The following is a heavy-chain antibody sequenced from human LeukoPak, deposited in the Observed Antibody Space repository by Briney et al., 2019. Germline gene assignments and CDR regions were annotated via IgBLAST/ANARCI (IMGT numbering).Heavy chain of an antibody. Sequence: GGFLRLSCAASGFTFRSHDMSWVRQAPGKGLEWVSGISASGGSTFYADSVKGRFTISRDNSKNTLYLQMNSLRAEDTALYYCSKATPPRDGSNPDYWGQGTLVTVSS. V-gene: IGHV3-23*01. CDR1: GFTFRSHD. D-gene: IGHD5-24*01. CDR3: SKATPPRDGSNPDY. CDR2: ISASGGST. J-gene: IGHJ4*02.